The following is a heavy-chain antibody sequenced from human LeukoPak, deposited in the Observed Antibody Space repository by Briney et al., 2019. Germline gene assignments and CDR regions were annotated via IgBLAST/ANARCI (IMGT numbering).Heavy chain of an antibody. J-gene: IGHJ4*02. CDR3: ARHFCSSTSCSN. D-gene: IGHD2-2*01. Sequence: PGGSLRLSCAASGFTVSRNYMSWVRQAPGKGLEWVSVIYSGGRTYYADSVKGRFTISRDNSKNTLYLQMNRLRAEDTAVYYCARHFCSSTSCSNWGQGTLVTVSS. CDR2: IYSGGRT. V-gene: IGHV3-66*04. CDR1: GFTVSRNY.